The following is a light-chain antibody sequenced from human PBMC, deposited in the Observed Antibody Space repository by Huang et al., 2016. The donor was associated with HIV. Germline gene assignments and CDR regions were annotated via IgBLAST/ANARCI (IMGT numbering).Light chain of an antibody. J-gene: IGKJ4*02. CDR2: DTS. CDR3: HQRAGWPL. V-gene: IGKV3-11*01. CDR1: QTISSY. Sequence: EVVLKQSPATLSLSPGERAPLSCRASQTISSYLAWYQHKPGHPPRPLIYDTSKRATGIPAMFSGSGSGTDFTLTISSLEPEDFAVSYCHQRAGWPLFGGGTKVEIK.